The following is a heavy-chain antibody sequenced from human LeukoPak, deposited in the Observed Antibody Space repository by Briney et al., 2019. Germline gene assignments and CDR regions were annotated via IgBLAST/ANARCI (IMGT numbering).Heavy chain of an antibody. V-gene: IGHV3-23*01. CDR3: ARGLVNWFDP. D-gene: IGHD6-6*01. Sequence: GGSLRLSCAASGFTFSSYAMSWVRQAPGKGLEWVSTITSSGGRTYYADSVKGRFTISRDNSKNTLYLQMNSLRVEDTAVYYCARGLVNWFDPWGQGTLVTVSS. CDR2: ITSSGGRT. CDR1: GFTFSSYA. J-gene: IGHJ5*02.